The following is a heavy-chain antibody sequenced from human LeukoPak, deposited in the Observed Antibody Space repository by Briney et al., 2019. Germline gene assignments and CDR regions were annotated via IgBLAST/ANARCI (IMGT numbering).Heavy chain of an antibody. CDR1: GFTFSSYA. J-gene: IGHJ4*02. V-gene: IGHV1-69*04. Sequence: GGSLRLSCAASGFTFSSYAISWVRQAPGQGLEWMGRIIRILGIANYAQKFQGRVTITADKSTSTAYMELSSLRSEDTAVYYCARLVKQWLEGHPTYYFDYWGQGTLVTVSS. D-gene: IGHD6-19*01. CDR2: IIRILGIA. CDR3: ARLVKQWLEGHPTYYFDY.